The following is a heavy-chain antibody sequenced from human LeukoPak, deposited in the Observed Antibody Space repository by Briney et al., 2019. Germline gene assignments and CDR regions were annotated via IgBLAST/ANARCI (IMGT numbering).Heavy chain of an antibody. CDR1: GFTFSSYG. J-gene: IGHJ4*02. Sequence: QPGGSLRLSCAASGFTFSSYGMHWVRQAPGKGLEWVAFIRYDGSNKYYADSVKGRFTISRDNAKKSLYLQMNSLRADDTAVYYCARTTGAVAGDFDYWGQGTLVTVSS. CDR2: IRYDGSNK. CDR3: ARTTGAVAGDFDY. V-gene: IGHV3-30*02. D-gene: IGHD6-19*01.